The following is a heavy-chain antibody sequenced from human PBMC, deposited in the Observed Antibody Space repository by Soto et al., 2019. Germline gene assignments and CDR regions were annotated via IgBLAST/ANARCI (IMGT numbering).Heavy chain of an antibody. Sequence: QVQLQESGPGLVKPSQTLSLTCTVSGGSISSGDYYWSWIRQPPGKGLEWIGYIYYSGSTYYNPSLKSRVTISVDTSKTQFSLKLSSVTAADTAVYYCARAPGFGVVISRWFDPWGQGTLVTVSS. J-gene: IGHJ5*02. CDR2: IYYSGST. D-gene: IGHD3-3*01. CDR1: GGSISSGDYY. V-gene: IGHV4-30-4*01. CDR3: ARAPGFGVVISRWFDP.